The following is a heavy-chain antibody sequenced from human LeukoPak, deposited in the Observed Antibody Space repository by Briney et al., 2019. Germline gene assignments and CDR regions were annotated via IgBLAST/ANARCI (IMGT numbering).Heavy chain of an antibody. CDR3: AGSYRLDY. J-gene: IGHJ4*02. V-gene: IGHV4-61*02. CDR2: IHASGST. Sequence: TLSLTCAVSGYSISSGNYYWSWIRQPAGKGLEWIGRIHASGSTNYNPSLKSRVTISVDTTKNQFSLKLSSVTAADTAVYYCAGSYRLDYWGQGTLVTVSS. CDR1: GYSISSGNYY. D-gene: IGHD1-26*01.